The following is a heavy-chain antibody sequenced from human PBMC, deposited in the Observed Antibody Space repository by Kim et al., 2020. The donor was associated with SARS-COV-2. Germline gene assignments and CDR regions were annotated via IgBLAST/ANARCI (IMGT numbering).Heavy chain of an antibody. CDR3: ARDQDGILVGAPYYYMDV. CDR1: GDSVSPYY. V-gene: IGHV4-4*07. D-gene: IGHD2-21*01. CDR2: IYGGGTT. Sequence: SETLSLTCTVSGDSVSPYYWTWIRQSAGKGLEWIGRIYGGGTTDYNPSLKSRVTMSVDTSKNQVSLTLTSVTAADTAIYYCARDQDGILVGAPYYYMDVWGRGTTVTVSS. J-gene: IGHJ6*03.